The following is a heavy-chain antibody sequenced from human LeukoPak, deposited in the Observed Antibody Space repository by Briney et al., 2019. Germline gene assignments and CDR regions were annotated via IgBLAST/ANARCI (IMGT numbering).Heavy chain of an antibody. CDR2: IRYDGSNK. J-gene: IGHJ4*02. Sequence: PGGSLRLYCAASGFTFSSYGMHWVRQAPGKGLEWVAFIRYDGSNKYYADSVKGRFTISRDNSKNTLYLQMNSLRAEDTAVYYCAKDPEQWEPYFDYWGQGTLVTVSS. CDR3: AKDPEQWEPYFDY. CDR1: GFTFSSYG. D-gene: IGHD6-19*01. V-gene: IGHV3-30*02.